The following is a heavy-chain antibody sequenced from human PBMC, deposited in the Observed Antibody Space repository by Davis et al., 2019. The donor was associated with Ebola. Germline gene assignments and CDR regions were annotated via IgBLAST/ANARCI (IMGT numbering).Heavy chain of an antibody. CDR1: GYTFTGYY. J-gene: IGHJ6*02. CDR2: INPSGGST. CDR3: AREDIVVVVAAPRDYYYYGMDV. D-gene: IGHD2-15*01. Sequence: AASVKVSCKASGYTFTGYYMHWVRQAPGQGLEWMGIINPSGGSTSYAQKFQGRVTMTRDTSTSTVYMELSSLRSEDTAVYYCAREDIVVVVAAPRDYYYYGMDVWGQGTTVTVSS. V-gene: IGHV1-46*01.